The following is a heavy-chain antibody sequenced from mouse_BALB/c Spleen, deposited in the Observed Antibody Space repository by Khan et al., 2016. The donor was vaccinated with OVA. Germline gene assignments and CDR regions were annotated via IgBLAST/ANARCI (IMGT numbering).Heavy chain of an antibody. Sequence: VQLQESGPGLVAPSQSLSITCTVSGFSLTSYGVNWVRQPPGKGLEWLGVIWGDGNTNYHSALISRLSIRKDNSKRQVFLKLNSLQTYDTATYYCVKQNYGTLYAMDYWGQGTAVTVSS. V-gene: IGHV2-3*01. CDR3: VKQNYGTLYAMDY. CDR2: IWGDGNT. D-gene: IGHD2-1*01. CDR1: GFSLTSYG. J-gene: IGHJ4*01.